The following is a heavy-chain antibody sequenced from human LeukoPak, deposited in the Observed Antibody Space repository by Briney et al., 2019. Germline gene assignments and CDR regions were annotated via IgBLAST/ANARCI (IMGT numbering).Heavy chain of an antibody. J-gene: IGHJ4*02. CDR1: GFTFSSYG. CDR2: IRYEGSNK. CDR3: AKDGSAAGFDY. V-gene: IGHV3-30*02. Sequence: GGSLRLSCAASGFTFSSYGMHWVRQAPGKGLEWVAFIRYEGSNKYYADSVKGRFTISRDNSKNTLYLQMNSLRAEDTAVYYCAKDGSAAGFDYWGQGTLVTVSS. D-gene: IGHD6-13*01.